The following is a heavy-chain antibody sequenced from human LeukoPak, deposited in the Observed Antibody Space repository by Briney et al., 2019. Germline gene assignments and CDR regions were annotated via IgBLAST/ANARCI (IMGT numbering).Heavy chain of an antibody. V-gene: IGHV3-11*04. D-gene: IGHD3-9*01. CDR1: GFTFSDYY. Sequence: PGGSLRLSCAASGFTFSDYYMSWIRQAPGKGLEWVSYISSSSSTIYYADSVKGRFTISRDNAKNSLYLQMNSLRAEDTAVYYCARAIYDILTGYSKGAFDIWGQGTMVTVSS. J-gene: IGHJ3*02. CDR2: ISSSSSTI. CDR3: ARAIYDILTGYSKGAFDI.